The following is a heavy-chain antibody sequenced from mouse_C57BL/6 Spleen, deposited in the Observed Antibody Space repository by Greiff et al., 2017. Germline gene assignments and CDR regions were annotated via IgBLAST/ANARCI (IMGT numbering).Heavy chain of an antibody. CDR3: TRPYDYAAWFAY. J-gene: IGHJ3*01. CDR1: GYTFTSYW. V-gene: IGHV1-5*01. CDR2: IYPGNSDT. D-gene: IGHD2-4*01. Sequence: VQLQQSGTVLARPGASVKMSCKTSGYTFTSYWMHWVKQRPGQGLEWIGAIYPGNSDTSYNQKFKGKAKLTAVTSASTAYMELSSLTNEDSAVYYCTRPYDYAAWFAYWGQGTLVTVSA.